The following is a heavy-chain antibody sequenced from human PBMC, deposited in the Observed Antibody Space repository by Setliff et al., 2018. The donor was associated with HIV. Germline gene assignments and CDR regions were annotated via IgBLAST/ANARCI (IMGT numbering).Heavy chain of an antibody. CDR1: GFTFSKYS. Sequence: PGESLKISCAASGFTFSKYSMNWVRQAPGRGLERVSTIGGGGTYIHYADSVRGRFTISRDNSKNTLYLQMNSLRAEDAAVYFCAKDIWADHTTGWPHDLWGQGTLVTVSS. J-gene: IGHJ5*02. V-gene: IGHV3-23*01. D-gene: IGHD6-19*01. CDR2: IGGGGTYI. CDR3: AKDIWADHTTGWPHDL.